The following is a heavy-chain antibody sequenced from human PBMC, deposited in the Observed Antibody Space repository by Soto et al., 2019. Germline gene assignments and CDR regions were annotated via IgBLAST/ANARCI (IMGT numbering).Heavy chain of an antibody. J-gene: IGHJ4*02. D-gene: IGHD2-8*01. Sequence: PGESLKISCKGSGYSFTSYWISWVRQMPGKGLEWMGRIDPSDSYTNYSPSFQGHVTISADKSISTAYLQWSSLKASDTAMYYCARAKPPHCTNGVCYPWGQGTLVTVSS. CDR3: ARAKPPHCTNGVCYP. V-gene: IGHV5-10-1*01. CDR1: GYSFTSYW. CDR2: IDPSDSYT.